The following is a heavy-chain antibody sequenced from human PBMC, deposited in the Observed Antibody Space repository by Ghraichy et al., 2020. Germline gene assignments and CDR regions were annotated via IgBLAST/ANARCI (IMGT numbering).Heavy chain of an antibody. CDR2: INHSGST. J-gene: IGHJ6*02. CDR3: AILPATITNYYYGMDV. Sequence: SETLSLTCAVYGGSFSGYYWSWIRQPPGKGLEWIGEINHSGSTNYNPSLKSRVTISVDTSKNQFSLKLSSVTAADTAVYYCAILPATITNYYYGMDVWGQGTTVTVSS. D-gene: IGHD5-12*01. V-gene: IGHV4-34*01. CDR1: GGSFSGYY.